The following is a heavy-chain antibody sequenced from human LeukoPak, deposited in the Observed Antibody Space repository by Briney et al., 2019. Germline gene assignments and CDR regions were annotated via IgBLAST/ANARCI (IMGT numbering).Heavy chain of an antibody. CDR2: VHYSGST. Sequence: SETLSLTCAVSGDSISSYYWSWIRQPPGKSLEWIGYVHYSGSTNYNPSLKSRVTISGDTSKNQFSLNLISVTAADTAIYYCARGFGSSWYYFDNWGQGTLVTVSS. J-gene: IGHJ4*02. V-gene: IGHV4-59*01. D-gene: IGHD6-13*01. CDR1: GDSISSYY. CDR3: ARGFGSSWYYFDN.